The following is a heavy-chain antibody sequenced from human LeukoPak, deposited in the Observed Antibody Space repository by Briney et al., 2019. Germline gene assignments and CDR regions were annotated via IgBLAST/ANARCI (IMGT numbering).Heavy chain of an antibody. CDR3: ACSIAVAGSQFDN. Sequence: GGSLRLSCTASGFTFNSYAMNWVRQAPGKGLEWVSSTTFSGDSTYYGDSVKGRFTVSRDNARNSLFLQMNSLRAEDTAIYYCACSIAVAGSQFDNWGQGTLVTVSS. CDR1: GFTFNSYA. V-gene: IGHV3-21*01. D-gene: IGHD6-19*01. J-gene: IGHJ4*02. CDR2: TTFSGDST.